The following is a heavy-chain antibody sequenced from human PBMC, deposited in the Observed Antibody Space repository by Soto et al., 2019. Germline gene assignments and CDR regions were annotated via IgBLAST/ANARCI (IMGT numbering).Heavy chain of an antibody. CDR1: GFTFSSYW. CDR3: ARGSNYYDSSGYYSPTIDY. Sequence: GGSLRLSCAASGFTFSSYWMHWVRQAPGKGLVWVSRINSDGSSTSYADSVKGRFTISRDNAKNTLYLQMNSLRAEDTAVYYCARGSNYYDSSGYYSPTIDYWGQGTLVTVSS. V-gene: IGHV3-74*01. D-gene: IGHD3-22*01. J-gene: IGHJ4*02. CDR2: INSDGSST.